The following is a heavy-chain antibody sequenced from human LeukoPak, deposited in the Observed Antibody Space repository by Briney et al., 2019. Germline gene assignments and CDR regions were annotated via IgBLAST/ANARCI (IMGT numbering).Heavy chain of an antibody. Sequence: PGGSLRLSCAAFGFTFSRYAMSWVRQAPGKGLEWVSAISGSGGSTYYADSVKGRFTLSRDNSKNTLYLQMNSLRAEDTAVYYCARVLVRGVIIHYYGMDVWGQGTTVTVSS. CDR3: ARVLVRGVIIHYYGMDV. V-gene: IGHV3-23*01. CDR1: GFTFSRYA. CDR2: ISGSGGST. J-gene: IGHJ6*02. D-gene: IGHD3-10*01.